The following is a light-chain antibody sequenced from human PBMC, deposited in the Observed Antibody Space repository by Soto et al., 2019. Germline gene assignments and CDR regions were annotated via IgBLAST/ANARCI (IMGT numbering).Light chain of an antibody. CDR1: QSVSRN. Sequence: EIVMTQSPATLSESPGERATLSCRASQSVSRNLAWYQQKPGQAPRLLIYDASTRATGIPARFSGSGSGTEFTLTFSSLQAEDFAVYYYQQYNNWPLTFGQGTKVEIK. J-gene: IGKJ1*01. CDR2: DAS. V-gene: IGKV3-15*01. CDR3: QQYNNWPLT.